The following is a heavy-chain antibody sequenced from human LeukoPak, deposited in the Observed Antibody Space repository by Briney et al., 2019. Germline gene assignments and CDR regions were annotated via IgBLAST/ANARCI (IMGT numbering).Heavy chain of an antibody. V-gene: IGHV3-7*01. D-gene: IGHD6-13*01. Sequence: SGGSLRLSCAASGFTFNRYWMSWVRQAPGKGLEWVANIKQDGSEKYYVDSVKGRFTISRDNAKNSLYLQMNSLRAEDTAVYYCARLPGIAAAGTDYWGQGTLVTVSS. CDR2: IKQDGSEK. CDR3: ARLPGIAAAGTDY. CDR1: GFTFNRYW. J-gene: IGHJ4*02.